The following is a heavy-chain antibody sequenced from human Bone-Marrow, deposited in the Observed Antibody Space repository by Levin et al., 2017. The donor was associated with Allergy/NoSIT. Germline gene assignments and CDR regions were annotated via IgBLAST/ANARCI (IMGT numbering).Heavy chain of an antibody. V-gene: IGHV3-23*01. CDR2: ISKNGDT. D-gene: IGHD2-2*01. CDR3: AREPLGVSMVVERAWFDP. J-gene: IGHJ5*02. CDR1: GLSLANFA. Sequence: QSGGSLRLSCAASGLSLANFAMDWVRQAPGKGLEWVSSISKNGDTYYADSVKGRFTMSRDNAKDTVFLHMNSLSGDDTGVYYCAREPLGVSMVVERAWFDPWGQGTQVTVSS.